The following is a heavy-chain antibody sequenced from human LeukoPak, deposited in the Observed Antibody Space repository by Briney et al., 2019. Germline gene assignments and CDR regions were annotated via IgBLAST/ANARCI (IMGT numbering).Heavy chain of an antibody. CDR1: GFTFSRYA. Sequence: GGSLRPSCAASGFTFSRYAMTWVRQTPGKGLEWVSTISGVGDKTYFADSVKGRFSVSRDNSKNTVSVQMDRLSAEDTAVYYCAKGFGDTTFGVVTANDYWGQGILVTVSS. V-gene: IGHV3-23*01. CDR2: ISGVGDKT. J-gene: IGHJ4*02. D-gene: IGHD3-3*01. CDR3: AKGFGDTTFGVVTANDY.